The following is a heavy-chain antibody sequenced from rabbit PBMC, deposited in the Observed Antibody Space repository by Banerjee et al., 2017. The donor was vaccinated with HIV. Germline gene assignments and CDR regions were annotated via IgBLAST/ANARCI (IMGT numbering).Heavy chain of an antibody. CDR3: ARGNTNYAGYADTGFAL. D-gene: IGHD7-1*01. CDR1: GFSFSSNA. Sequence: QSLEESGGGLVTTGASLTLTCTASGFSFSSNAMCWVRQAPGKGLEWIGSISGGSSGSTYYASWAKGRFTISKTSSTTVTLQMASLTAADTATYFCARGNTNYAGYADTGFALWGPGTLVTVS. V-gene: IGHV1S40*01. J-gene: IGHJ6*01. CDR2: ISGGSSGST.